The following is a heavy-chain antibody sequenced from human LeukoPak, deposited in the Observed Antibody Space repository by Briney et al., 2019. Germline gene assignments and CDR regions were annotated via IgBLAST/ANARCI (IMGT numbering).Heavy chain of an antibody. D-gene: IGHD3-10*01. CDR3: AKGPYGSGRGYFDY. Sequence: PGGSLRLSCAASGFTFDDYAMHWVRQAPGKGLEWVSGISWNSGSIGYADSVKGRFTISRDNAKNSLYLQMNSLRAEDTALYYCAKGPYGSGRGYFDYWGQGTLVTVSS. CDR1: GFTFDDYA. CDR2: ISWNSGSI. J-gene: IGHJ4*02. V-gene: IGHV3-9*01.